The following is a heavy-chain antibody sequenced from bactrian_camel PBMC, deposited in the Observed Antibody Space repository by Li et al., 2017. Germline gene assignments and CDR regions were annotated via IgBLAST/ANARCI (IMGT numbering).Heavy chain of an antibody. CDR1: VTIHNNYC. Sequence: QLVESGGGSVQAEGSLRLSCEASVTIHNNYCVAWFRQAPGKEREGVVYSYIGGRRTVGIDSVKGRFTISRDNAKNTLFLQMNSLRSEDTALYYCTTFSSSAWRHWGQGTQVTVS. CDR2: SYIGGRRT. V-gene: IGHV3S54*01. D-gene: IGHD7*01. CDR3: TTFSSSAWRH. J-gene: IGHJ4*01.